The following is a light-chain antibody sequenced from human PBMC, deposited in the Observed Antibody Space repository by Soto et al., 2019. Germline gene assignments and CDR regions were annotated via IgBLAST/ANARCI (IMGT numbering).Light chain of an antibody. Sequence: EIVLTQSPGSLSLSPGERATLSCMASQSFSSSYLAWYQQKPGQAPRLLIYGASSRATGIPDRFSGSGSGTDFTLTISRLEPEDSAVYYCQQYGSSPWTFGQGTKVDIK. CDR1: QSFSSSY. V-gene: IGKV3-20*01. J-gene: IGKJ1*01. CDR3: QQYGSSPWT. CDR2: GAS.